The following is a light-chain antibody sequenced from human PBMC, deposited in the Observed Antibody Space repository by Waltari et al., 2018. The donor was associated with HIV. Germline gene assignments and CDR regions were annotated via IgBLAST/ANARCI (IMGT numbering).Light chain of an antibody. CDR1: QSVSSY. CDR3: QQRRNWPPLT. Sequence: EIVLTQSPATLSLSPGERATLSCRARQSVSSYLAWYQQKPGQPPRLLIYDASNRATGIPARFSGSGSGTDFTLTISSLEPEDFAVYYCQQRRNWPPLTFGGGTKVEIK. J-gene: IGKJ4*01. CDR2: DAS. V-gene: IGKV3-11*01.